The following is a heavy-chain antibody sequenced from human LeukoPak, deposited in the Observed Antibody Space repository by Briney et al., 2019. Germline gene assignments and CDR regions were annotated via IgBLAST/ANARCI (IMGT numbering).Heavy chain of an antibody. CDR1: GFTFDDYT. Sequence: GGSLRLSCAASGFTFDDYTMHWARQAPGKGLEWVSLISWDGGSTYYADSVKGRFTISRDNSKNSLYLQMNSLRTEDTALYYCAKDRDSSGWYGDYYFDYWGQGTLVTVSS. D-gene: IGHD6-19*01. CDR3: AKDRDSSGWYGDYYFDY. CDR2: ISWDGGST. J-gene: IGHJ4*02. V-gene: IGHV3-43*01.